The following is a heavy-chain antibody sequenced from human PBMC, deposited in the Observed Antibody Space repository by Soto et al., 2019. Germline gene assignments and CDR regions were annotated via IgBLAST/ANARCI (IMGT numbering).Heavy chain of an antibody. V-gene: IGHV4-4*02. CDR3: ARERIAVTGKAYGMDV. CDR2: MHHSGST. D-gene: IGHD6-19*01. CDR1: GVSISSNNW. Sequence: KPSETLSLTCAVSGVSISSNNWWRWVREPPGKGLEWIGEMHHSGSTNYNPSLKSRVTISVDKSKNQFSLKVSSVTAADTAVYYCARERIAVTGKAYGMDVWGQGTTVTVSS. J-gene: IGHJ6*02.